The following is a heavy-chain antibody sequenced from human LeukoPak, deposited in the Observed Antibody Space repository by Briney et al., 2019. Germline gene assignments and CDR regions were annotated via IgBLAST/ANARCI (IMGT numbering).Heavy chain of an antibody. CDR3: ARDRGGEWLSY. CDR1: GFTFDDYA. CDR2: MSWNSDYT. J-gene: IGHJ4*02. V-gene: IGHV3-43D*04. Sequence: GGSLRLSCAASGFTFDDYAMHWVRRAPEKGLEWVSLMSWNSDYTSYADSVKGRFTISRDNAKNTLYLQMNSLRAEDTAVYYCARDRGGEWLSYWGQGTLVTVSS. D-gene: IGHD3-16*01.